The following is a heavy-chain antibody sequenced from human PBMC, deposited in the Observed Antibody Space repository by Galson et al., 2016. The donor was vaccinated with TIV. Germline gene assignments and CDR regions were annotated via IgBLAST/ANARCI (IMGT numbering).Heavy chain of an antibody. CDR2: IKQDGDYK. D-gene: IGHD1-1*01. J-gene: IGHJ4*02. V-gene: IGHV3-7*01. CDR3: ARGNDPGATYSLDY. CDR1: GFTFSRHW. Sequence: SLRLSCAASGFTFSRHWMSWVRQAPGKGLEWVANIKQDGDYKYYVDSVKGRFTISRDNAKNSLYLQMNSLRAEDTAVYYCARGNDPGATYSLDYGGRGTLVTVSS.